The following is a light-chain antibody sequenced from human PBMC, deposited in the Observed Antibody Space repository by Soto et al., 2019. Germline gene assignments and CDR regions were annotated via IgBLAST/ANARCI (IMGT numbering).Light chain of an antibody. V-gene: IGKV1-5*01. CDR2: DAS. J-gene: IGKJ4*01. CDR1: QSISSW. Sequence: DIQMTQSPSTLSASVGDRVTITCRASQSISSWLTWYQQKPGKAPKLLIYDASSLESGVPSRFSGSGSGTEFTLTISSLQPDDFATYYCQQYNSYRLTFGGGTKVEIK. CDR3: QQYNSYRLT.